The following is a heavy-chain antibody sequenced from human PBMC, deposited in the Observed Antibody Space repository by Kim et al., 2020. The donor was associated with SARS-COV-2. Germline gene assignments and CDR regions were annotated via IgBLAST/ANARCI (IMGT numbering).Heavy chain of an antibody. D-gene: IGHD3-10*01. CDR1: GGSISSSSYY. V-gene: IGHV4-39*07. J-gene: IGHJ5*02. CDR3: ARSLAVGTMVRGVISNWFAP. Sequence: SETLSLTCTVSGGSISSSSYYWGWIRQPPGKGLEWIGSIYYSGSTYYNPSLKSRVTISVDTSKNQFSLKLGSVTATDTAVYYCARSLAVGTMVRGVISNWFAPWGQGTLVTVSS. CDR2: IYYSGST.